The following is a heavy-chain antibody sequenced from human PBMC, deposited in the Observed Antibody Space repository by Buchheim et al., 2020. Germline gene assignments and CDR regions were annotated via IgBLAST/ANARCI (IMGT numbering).Heavy chain of an antibody. CDR2: IWYDGSNK. Sequence: VQLVESGGGLVQPGGSLRLSCAASGFTFSSYWMHWVRQAPGKGLVWVAVIWYDGSNKYYADSVRGRFTISRDNAKNPLYLQMNSLRDEDTAVYYCARGIAARPHYFDYWGQGTL. J-gene: IGHJ4*02. V-gene: IGHV3-33*08. CDR1: GFTFSSYW. D-gene: IGHD6-6*01. CDR3: ARGIAARPHYFDY.